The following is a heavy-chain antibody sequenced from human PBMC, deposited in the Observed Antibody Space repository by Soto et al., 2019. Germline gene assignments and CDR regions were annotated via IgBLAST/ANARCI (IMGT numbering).Heavy chain of an antibody. J-gene: IGHJ6*02. Sequence: GVSPGLSFTAPEFTFGDYSMSWFRQAPGKGLEWVGFIRSKAYGGTTEYAASVKGRFTISRDDSKSIAYLQMNSLKTEDTAVYYCTRASRSVAATTFYGMDVWGQGTTVTVSS. V-gene: IGHV3-49*03. CDR3: TRASRSVAATTFYGMDV. CDR2: IRSKAYGGTT. D-gene: IGHD2-15*01. CDR1: EFTFGDYS.